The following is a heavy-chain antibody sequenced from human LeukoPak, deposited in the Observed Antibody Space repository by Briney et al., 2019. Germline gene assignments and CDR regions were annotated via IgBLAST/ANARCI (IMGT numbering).Heavy chain of an antibody. J-gene: IGHJ4*02. V-gene: IGHV3-21*01. D-gene: IGHD6-19*01. CDR3: ARGKEPVAGSLSHFDY. CDR2: ISSRSSYI. CDR1: GLTFSSYS. Sequence: PGGSLRLSCAASGLTFSSYSMNWVRQAPGKGLEWVSSISSRSSYIDYADSLKGRFTISRDNAKNSLYLQMNSLRAEDTAVYYCARGKEPVAGSLSHFDYWGQGTLVTVSS.